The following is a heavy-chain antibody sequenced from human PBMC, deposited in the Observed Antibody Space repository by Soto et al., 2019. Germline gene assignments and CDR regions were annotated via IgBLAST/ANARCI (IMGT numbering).Heavy chain of an antibody. CDR1: GVTFSIYS. CDR3: ARGARTDVVEASSAFDI. J-gene: IGHJ3*02. D-gene: IGHD1-26*01. CDR2: IIPIFGTA. Sequence: QVQLVQSGAEVKKPGSPVKVSCKASGVTFSIYSFSWVRQVPGQGLEWMGGIIPIFGTANYAQRLQGRVTMSADRSTSTAYMELGSLRSEDTAVYYCARGARTDVVEASSAFDIWGHGTVVTVSS. V-gene: IGHV1-69*06.